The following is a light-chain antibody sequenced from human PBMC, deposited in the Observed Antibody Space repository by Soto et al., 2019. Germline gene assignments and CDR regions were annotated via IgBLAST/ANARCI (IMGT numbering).Light chain of an antibody. V-gene: IGLV2-14*01. J-gene: IGLJ2*01. CDR2: DVS. CDR1: SSDVGGYNY. CDR3: SSYTSSSLVV. Sequence: QSVLTQPASVSGSPGQSITIYCTGTSSDVGGYNYVSWYQQHPGKAPKLMIYDVSNRPSGVSNRFSGSKSGNTASLTISGLQAEDEADYYCSSYTSSSLVVFGGGTKLTVL.